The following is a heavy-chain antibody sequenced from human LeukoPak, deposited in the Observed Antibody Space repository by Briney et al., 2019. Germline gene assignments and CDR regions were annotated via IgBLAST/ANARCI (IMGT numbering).Heavy chain of an antibody. CDR2: IYYTGGT. CDR1: GDSISGYH. V-gene: IGHV4-59*01. Sequence: SETLSLTCTVSGDSISGYHWSWIRQPPGKGLEWIGYIYYTGGTNYNPSLMSRVTISVDTSKNQFSLKLSSVTAADTAVYYCARAPRPSEWCPLGFWGQGTLVTVSS. D-gene: IGHD2-15*01. J-gene: IGHJ4*02. CDR3: ARAPRPSEWCPLGF.